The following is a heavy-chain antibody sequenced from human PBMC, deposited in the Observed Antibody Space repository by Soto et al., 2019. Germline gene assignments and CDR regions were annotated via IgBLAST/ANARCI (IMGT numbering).Heavy chain of an antibody. CDR1: GFTFSDYY. Sequence: GGSLRLSCAASGFTFSDYYMSWIRQAPGKGLEWVSYISSSSSYTNYADSVKGRFTISRDDPKNSLYLQMNSLRAEDTAVYYCARVFEKLELNFDYWGQGTLVTVYS. J-gene: IGHJ4*02. D-gene: IGHD1-7*01. CDR2: ISSSSSYT. V-gene: IGHV3-11*06. CDR3: ARVFEKLELNFDY.